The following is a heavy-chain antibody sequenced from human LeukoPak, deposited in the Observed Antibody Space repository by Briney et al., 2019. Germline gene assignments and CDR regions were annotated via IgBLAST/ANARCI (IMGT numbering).Heavy chain of an antibody. Sequence: GGSLRLSCAASGFTFSSYSMNWVRQAPGKGLEWVSYISSSSGNIYYADSVKGRFTISRDDAKNSLSLQMNSLRAEDTAVYYCARSGIKMVRGLIIKSPYHMDVWGKGTTVTVSS. CDR2: ISSSSGNI. V-gene: IGHV3-48*04. CDR3: ARSGIKMVRGLIIKSPYHMDV. D-gene: IGHD3-10*01. J-gene: IGHJ6*03. CDR1: GFTFSSYS.